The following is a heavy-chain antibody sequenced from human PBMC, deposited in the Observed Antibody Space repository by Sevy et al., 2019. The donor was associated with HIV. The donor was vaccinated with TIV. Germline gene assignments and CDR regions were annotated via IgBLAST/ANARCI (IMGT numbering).Heavy chain of an antibody. Sequence: GGSLRLSCSASGFTFSSYGMHWVRQAPGKGLELVSAINSNGASTYYADSVKGRFTISRDNSKDTLDLQMNSLRADDTAVYYCANSWGRYDGSSWIYYYYDMDVWGQGTKVTVSS. CDR3: ANSWGRYDGSSWIYYYYDMDV. CDR1: GFTFSSYG. D-gene: IGHD6-13*01. CDR2: INSNGAST. V-gene: IGHV3-64*04. J-gene: IGHJ6*02.